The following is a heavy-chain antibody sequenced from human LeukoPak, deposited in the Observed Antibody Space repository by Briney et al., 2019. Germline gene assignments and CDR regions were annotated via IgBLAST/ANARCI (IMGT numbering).Heavy chain of an antibody. V-gene: IGHV3-30*04. CDR1: GFTFSSYA. CDR3: ASHSSGWYY. D-gene: IGHD6-19*01. Sequence: GRSLRLSCAASGFTFSSYAMHWVRQAPGKGLEWVAVMSYDGSNKYYTDSVKGRFTISRDNSKNTLYLQMNSLRAEDRAVYYCASHSSGWYYWGQGTLVTVSS. CDR2: MSYDGSNK. J-gene: IGHJ4*02.